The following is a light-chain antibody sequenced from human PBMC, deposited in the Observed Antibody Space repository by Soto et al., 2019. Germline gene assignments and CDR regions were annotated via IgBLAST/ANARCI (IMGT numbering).Light chain of an antibody. Sequence: QSVLTQPPSVSGAPGQRVTISCTGSSSNIGAGYDVHWYQQLPGTAPKLLIYGNSNRPSGVPDRFSGSKSGTSASLAITGLQAEDEADYYCQSYDSSLSVSPNVFGTGTKVTVL. CDR2: GNS. V-gene: IGLV1-40*01. CDR3: QSYDSSLSVSPNV. CDR1: SSNIGAGYD. J-gene: IGLJ1*01.